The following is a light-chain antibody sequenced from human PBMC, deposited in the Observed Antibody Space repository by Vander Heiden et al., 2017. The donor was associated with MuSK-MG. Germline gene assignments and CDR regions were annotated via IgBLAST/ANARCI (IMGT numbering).Light chain of an antibody. CDR2: EDN. CDR1: NLGRKY. Sequence: SYDLTQPSSVSVSPGQTARITCSGQNLGRKYTCWYQQRAGQPPVLVIYEDNNRPTGIPERFSGSNSGNIATLTISGTQAMDEADYYGQAWDGSTAVFGNGTKVTVL. J-gene: IGLJ1*01. CDR3: QAWDGSTAV. V-gene: IGLV3-1*01.